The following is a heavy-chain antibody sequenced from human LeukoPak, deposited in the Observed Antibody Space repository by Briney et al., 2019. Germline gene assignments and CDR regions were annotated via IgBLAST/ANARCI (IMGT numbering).Heavy chain of an antibody. J-gene: IGHJ6*03. V-gene: IGHV3-53*01. Sequence: GGSLRLSCAASGFTVSSNYMSWVRQASGKGLEWVSVIYSGGSTYYADSVKGRFTISRDNSKNTLYLQMNSLRAEDTAVYYCARGSYCGGDCYSFWYYYYYMDVWGKGTTVTVSS. CDR1: GFTVSSNY. D-gene: IGHD2-21*01. CDR3: ARGSYCGGDCYSFWYYYYYMDV. CDR2: IYSGGST.